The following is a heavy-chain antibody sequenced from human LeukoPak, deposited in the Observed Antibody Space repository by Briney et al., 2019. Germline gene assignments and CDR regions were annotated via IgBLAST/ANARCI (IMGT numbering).Heavy chain of an antibody. CDR3: AMYSSAWYAVY. CDR2: IHPGGTI. CDR1: GFTVSSKY. J-gene: IGHJ4*02. V-gene: IGHV3-66*01. D-gene: IGHD6-19*01. Sequence: GGSLRLSCAASGFTVSSKYMGWVRQAPGKGLEWVSVIHPGGTIYYADSVKGTFTISRDNSKNTLYLEMSTLRVEDTAVYYCAMYSSAWYAVYWGQGTLVTVSS.